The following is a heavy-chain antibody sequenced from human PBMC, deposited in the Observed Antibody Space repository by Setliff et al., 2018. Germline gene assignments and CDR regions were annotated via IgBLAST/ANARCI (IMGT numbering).Heavy chain of an antibody. J-gene: IGHJ4*02. CDR1: GFRFDDYA. V-gene: IGHV3-9*01. Sequence: SLTISCVGHGFRFDDYAMHWVRQRLGKGQEWVAGISWASVSIDYVDSVKGRFTISLDNRRNSGDLDMKNLRADDGALYLCPRGTRGYFDSTGYFEYWGPGTLVTVSS. CDR3: PRGTRGYFDSTGYFEY. CDR2: ISWASVSI. D-gene: IGHD3-22*01.